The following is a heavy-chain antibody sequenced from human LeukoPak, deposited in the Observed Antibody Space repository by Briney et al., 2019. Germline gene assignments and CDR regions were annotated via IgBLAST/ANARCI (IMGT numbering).Heavy chain of an antibody. CDR2: ISGSGGST. D-gene: IGHD3-22*01. CDR3: AKTWYYYDSSGYSESYYFDY. CDR1: GFTFDDYA. V-gene: IGHV3-23*01. J-gene: IGHJ4*02. Sequence: GGSLRLSCAASGFTFDDYAMHWVRQAPGKGLEWVSAISGSGGSTYYADSVKGRFTISRDNSKNTLYLQMNSLRAEDTAVYYCAKTWYYYDSSGYSESYYFDYWGQGTLVTVSS.